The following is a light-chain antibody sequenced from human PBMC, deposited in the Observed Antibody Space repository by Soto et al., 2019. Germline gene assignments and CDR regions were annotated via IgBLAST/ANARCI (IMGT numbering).Light chain of an antibody. CDR2: DVH. Sequence: QSVLTQPASVSGSPGQSITISCTGARTDVDGHDYVSWYQQHPGQPPKLIIFDVHNRPSGVSGRYSGSKSGDTASLTISGLQAEDDAAYHCSSYTAYAPFYVFGTETKVTVL. CDR3: SSYTAYAPFYV. J-gene: IGLJ1*01. CDR1: RTDVDGHDY. V-gene: IGLV2-14*03.